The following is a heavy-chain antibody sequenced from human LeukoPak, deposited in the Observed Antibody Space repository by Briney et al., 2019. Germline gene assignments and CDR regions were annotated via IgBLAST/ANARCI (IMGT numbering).Heavy chain of an antibody. CDR2: ISSSSSYT. CDR3: ARDFTYYYGSGSFCDY. CDR1: GFTFSDYY. J-gene: IGHJ4*02. Sequence: AGGSLRLSCAASGFTFSDYYMSWIRQAPGKGLEWVSYISSSSSYTNYADSVKGRFTISRDNAKDSLYLQMSSLRAEDTAVYYCARDFTYYYGSGSFCDYWGQGTLVTVSS. V-gene: IGHV3-11*06. D-gene: IGHD3-10*01.